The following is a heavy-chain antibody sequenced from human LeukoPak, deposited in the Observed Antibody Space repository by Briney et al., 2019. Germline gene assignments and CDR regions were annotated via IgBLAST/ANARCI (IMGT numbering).Heavy chain of an antibody. Sequence: PSETLSLTCAVYGGSFSGYYWSWIRQPPGEGLEWIGGINHSGSTNYNPSLKSRVTISVDTSKNQFSLKLSSVTAADTAVYYCARGVPVVTRFDYWGQGTLVTVSS. D-gene: IGHD4-23*01. CDR1: GGSFSGYY. J-gene: IGHJ4*02. CDR3: ARGVPVVTRFDY. CDR2: INHSGST. V-gene: IGHV4-34*01.